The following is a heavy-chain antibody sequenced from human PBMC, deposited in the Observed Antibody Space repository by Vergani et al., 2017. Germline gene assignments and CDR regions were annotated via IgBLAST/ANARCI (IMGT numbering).Heavy chain of an antibody. D-gene: IGHD3-3*01. CDR1: GFTFSSYG. V-gene: IGHV3-30*18. J-gene: IGHJ4*02. CDR2: ISYDGSNK. Sequence: QVQLVESGGGVVQPGRSLRLSCAASGFTFSSYGMHWVRQAPGKGLEWVAVISYDGSNKYYADSVKGRFTISRDNSKNTLYLQMNSLRAEDTAVYYCAKDHGLNEWLFYFDYWGQGTLVTVSS. CDR3: AKDHGLNEWLFYFDY.